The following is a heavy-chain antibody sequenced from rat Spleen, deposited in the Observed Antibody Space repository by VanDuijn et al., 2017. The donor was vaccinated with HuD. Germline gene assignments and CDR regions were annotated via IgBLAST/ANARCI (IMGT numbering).Heavy chain of an antibody. CDR3: TRQGIRGTDN. V-gene: IGHV2-19*01. Sequence: QVQLKESGPGLVQPSQTLSLTCTVSGFSLTDYSVHWVRQPPGKGLEWMGRIQSGGNTDFNSVLKSRMSISRDTSKNQVFLKMNSLQTEDTAIYFCTRQGIRGTDNWGQGVMVTVSS. CDR1: GFSLTDYS. CDR2: IQSGGNT. J-gene: IGHJ2*01. D-gene: IGHD4-3*01.